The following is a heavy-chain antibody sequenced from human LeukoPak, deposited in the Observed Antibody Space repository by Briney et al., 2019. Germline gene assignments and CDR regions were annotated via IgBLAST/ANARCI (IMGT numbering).Heavy chain of an antibody. Sequence: GGSLRLSCAASGFTFSGSAMHWVRQASGKGLEWVGRIRSKTKSYATAYAASVQGRFTISRDDSKNTAYLQMNSLKTEDTAIYYCTTSPLGTTDYWGQGTLVTVSS. V-gene: IGHV3-73*01. J-gene: IGHJ4*02. CDR1: GFTFSGSA. D-gene: IGHD1-7*01. CDR2: IRSKTKSYAT. CDR3: TTSPLGTTDY.